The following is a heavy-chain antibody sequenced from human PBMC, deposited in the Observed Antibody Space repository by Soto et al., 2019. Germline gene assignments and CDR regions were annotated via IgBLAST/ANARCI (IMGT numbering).Heavy chain of an antibody. CDR1: GYTFNKYP. Sequence: QVQVVQSGAEVKKPGASVKVSCKTSGYTFNKYPIHWVRQAPGQGLEWMGWINPGNGDTGYSQKFQDRVTITRDTSASTAYMELSSLRSDDTAVYYCARKDYYDSGMYYFDYWGQGTLVTVSS. V-gene: IGHV1-3*01. CDR2: INPGNGDT. J-gene: IGHJ4*02. D-gene: IGHD3-22*01. CDR3: ARKDYYDSGMYYFDY.